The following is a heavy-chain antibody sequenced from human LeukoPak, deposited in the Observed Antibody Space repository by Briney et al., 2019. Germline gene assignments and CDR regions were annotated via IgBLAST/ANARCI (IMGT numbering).Heavy chain of an antibody. D-gene: IGHD4-17*01. V-gene: IGHV1-2*06. Sequence: ASVKVSCKASGYTFTGYYMHWVRQAPGQGLEWMGRINPNSGGTNYAQKFQGRVTMTRDTSISTAYMALSRLRSDDTAVYYCARSPTVGDDFDYWGQGTLVTVSS. CDR3: ARSPTVGDDFDY. CDR1: GYTFTGYY. J-gene: IGHJ4*02. CDR2: INPNSGGT.